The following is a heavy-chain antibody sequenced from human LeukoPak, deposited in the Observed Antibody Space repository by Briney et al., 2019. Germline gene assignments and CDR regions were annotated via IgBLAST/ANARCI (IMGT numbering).Heavy chain of an antibody. CDR1: GGTLSSYT. Sequence: GASVKVSCKASGGTLSSYTITWVRQAPGQGLEWMGGIMPLFNTANYAQQFQGRGTMTTDESTSTAYLELRSLRFEDTAMYYCARVDRSHFYLDVWGKGATVTVSS. V-gene: IGHV1-69*05. J-gene: IGHJ6*03. CDR3: ARVDRSHFYLDV. CDR2: IMPLFNTA.